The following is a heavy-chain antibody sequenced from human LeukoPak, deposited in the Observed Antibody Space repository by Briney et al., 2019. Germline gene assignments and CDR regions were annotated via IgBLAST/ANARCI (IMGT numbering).Heavy chain of an antibody. Sequence: GGSLRLSCAASGFTFDTHAMTWVRQAPGKGLEYVSLIRGSGDITYYAHSLKDRFTISRDNSKTTLYLQMHSLRAEDTAMYYCAARPGDLAVPFDYWGQGTLVIVSS. CDR2: IRGSGDIT. V-gene: IGHV3-23*01. J-gene: IGHJ4*02. CDR1: GFTFDTHA. D-gene: IGHD3-10*01. CDR3: AARPGDLAVPFDY.